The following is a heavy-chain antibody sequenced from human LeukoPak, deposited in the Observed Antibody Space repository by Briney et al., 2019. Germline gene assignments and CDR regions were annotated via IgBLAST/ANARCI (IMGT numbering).Heavy chain of an antibody. Sequence: PGGSLRLSCAASGFTVSSNYMSWVRQAPGKGLEWVANIRHDGSEEYYVDSVKGRLTISRDDAKNSLYLQMKSLRAEDTAVYYCARLQDGYYFDFWGQGTLVTVST. CDR2: IRHDGSEE. J-gene: IGHJ4*02. CDR1: GFTVSSNY. D-gene: IGHD5-24*01. V-gene: IGHV3-7*01. CDR3: ARLQDGYYFDF.